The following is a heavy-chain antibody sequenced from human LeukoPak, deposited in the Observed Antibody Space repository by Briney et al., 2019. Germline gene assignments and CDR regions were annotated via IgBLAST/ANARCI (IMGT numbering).Heavy chain of an antibody. J-gene: IGHJ4*02. Sequence: GGSLRLSCAASEFTFSRFWMSWVRQAPGKGPEWVANIKQDGSEIYYVDSVKGRFTISRDNAKNSLYLQMNSLRAEDTAVYYCARDSPAAAGRGPFDYWGQGTLVTVSS. CDR2: IKQDGSEI. CDR3: ARDSPAAAGRGPFDY. CDR1: EFTFSRFW. D-gene: IGHD6-13*01. V-gene: IGHV3-7*05.